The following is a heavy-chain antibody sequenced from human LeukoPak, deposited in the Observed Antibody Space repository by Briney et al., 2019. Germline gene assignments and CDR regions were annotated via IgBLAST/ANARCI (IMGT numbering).Heavy chain of an antibody. J-gene: IGHJ4*02. CDR1: GFTFRSYS. CDR3: AKGAGYDSRGYYHYFDY. D-gene: IGHD3-22*01. CDR2: ISSGGSTI. V-gene: IGHV3-48*01. Sequence: GGSLKLSCEASGFTFRSYSMNWVRQAPGKGLEWVSYISSGGSTIYYADSLKGRFTISRDNSKNTLYLQMNSLRAEDTAVYYCAKGAGYDSRGYYHYFDYWGQGTLVTVSA.